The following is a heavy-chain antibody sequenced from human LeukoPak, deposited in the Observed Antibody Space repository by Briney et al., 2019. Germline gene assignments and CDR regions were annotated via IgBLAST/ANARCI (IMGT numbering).Heavy chain of an antibody. J-gene: IGHJ5*02. D-gene: IGHD6-19*01. CDR2: IYTSGST. Sequence: SETLSLTCTVSGGSISSGSYYWSWIRQPAGKGLEWIGRIYTSGSTNYNPSLKSRVTIPVDTSKNQFSLKLSSVTAADTAVYYCARDPSAVAAGWFDPWGQGTLVTVSS. V-gene: IGHV4-61*02. CDR1: GGSISSGSYY. CDR3: ARDPSAVAAGWFDP.